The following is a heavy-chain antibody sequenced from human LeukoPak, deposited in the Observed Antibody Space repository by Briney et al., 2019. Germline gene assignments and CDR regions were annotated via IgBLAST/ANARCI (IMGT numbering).Heavy chain of an antibody. J-gene: IGHJ3*02. CDR3: ARRAVPAAKRYAFDI. CDR1: GYTFTSYY. CDR2: INPSGGST. V-gene: IGHV1-46*01. Sequence: GASVKVSCKASGYTFTSYYMHWVRQAPGQGLEWMGIINPSGGSTSYAQKFQGRVTMTGDMSTSTVYMELSSLRSEDTAVYYCARRAVPAAKRYAFDIWGQGTMVTVSS. D-gene: IGHD2-2*01.